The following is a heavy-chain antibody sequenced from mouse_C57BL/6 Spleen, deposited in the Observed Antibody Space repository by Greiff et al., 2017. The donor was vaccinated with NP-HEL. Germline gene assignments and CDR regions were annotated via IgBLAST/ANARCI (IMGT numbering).Heavy chain of an antibody. CDR1: GFSFNTYA. CDR3: VRHGTGNYFDY. CDR2: IRSKSNNYAT. J-gene: IGHJ2*01. Sequence: EVQLQESGGGLVQPKGSLKLSCAASGFSFNTYAMNWVRQAPGKGLEWVAGIRSKSNNYATYYADSVKDRFTISRDDSESMLYLQMNNLKTEDTAMYYCVRHGTGNYFDYWGQGTTLTVSS. D-gene: IGHD4-1*01. V-gene: IGHV10-1*01.